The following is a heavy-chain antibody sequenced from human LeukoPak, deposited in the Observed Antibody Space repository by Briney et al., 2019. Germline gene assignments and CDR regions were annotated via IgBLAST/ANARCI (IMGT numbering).Heavy chain of an antibody. CDR2: INPNSGGT. CDR1: GYTFTGYY. D-gene: IGHD3-9*01. Sequence: ASVKVSCKASGYTFTGYYMHWVRQAPGQGLEWMGWINPNSGGTNYAQKFQGRVTMTRDTSISTAYMESRLRSDDTAVYYCARSPHILTGENFDYWGQGTLVTVSS. V-gene: IGHV1-2*02. J-gene: IGHJ4*02. CDR3: ARSPHILTGENFDY.